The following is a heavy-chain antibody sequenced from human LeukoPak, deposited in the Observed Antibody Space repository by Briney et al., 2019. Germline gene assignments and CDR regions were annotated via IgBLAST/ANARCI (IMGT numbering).Heavy chain of an antibody. CDR2: IYYSGST. J-gene: IGHJ4*02. D-gene: IGHD5-24*01. Sequence: PSETLSLTCTVSGGSISSSSYYWGWIRQPPGKGLEWIGSIYYSGSTYYNPSLKSRVTISVDTSKNQFSLKLSSVTAADTAVYYCARLCGDGYMDYWSQGTLVTVSS. V-gene: IGHV4-39*01. CDR1: GGSISSSSYY. CDR3: ARLCGDGYMDY.